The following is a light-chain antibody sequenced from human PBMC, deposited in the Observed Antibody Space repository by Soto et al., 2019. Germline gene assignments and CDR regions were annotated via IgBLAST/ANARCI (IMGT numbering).Light chain of an antibody. CDR1: QGISND. J-gene: IGKJ1*01. CDR3: QQYNTYPLT. V-gene: IGKV1-17*01. CDR2: AAS. Sequence: DIRMTQSPSSLSASIGDRVTITCRASQGISNDLGWYQQKPGLAPKRLISAASTLQSGVPSRFRGSGSGTDFTLTISSLQPEDFATYFCQQYNTYPLTFGQGTKVEFK.